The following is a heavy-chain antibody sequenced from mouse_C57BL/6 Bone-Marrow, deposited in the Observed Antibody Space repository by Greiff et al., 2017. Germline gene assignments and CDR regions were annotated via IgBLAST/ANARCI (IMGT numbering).Heavy chain of an antibody. CDR3: AIGDDY. CDR1: GSTFTSYW. J-gene: IGHJ2*01. V-gene: IGHV1-50*01. Sequence: QVQLQQPGAELVKPGASVKLSCKASGSTFTSYWMQWVKQRPGQGLVWIGEIDPSDSYTNYTQKFKGKATLTVDTSSTTPYMQLSSLTSEDSAVYYCAIGDDYWGRGTALTVSA. CDR2: IDPSDSYT. D-gene: IGHD3-3*01.